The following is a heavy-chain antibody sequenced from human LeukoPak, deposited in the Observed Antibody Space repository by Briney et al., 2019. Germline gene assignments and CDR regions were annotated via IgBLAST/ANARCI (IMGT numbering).Heavy chain of an antibody. V-gene: IGHV3-7*04. Sequence: PGGSLRLSCAASGFTCSSYWMTWVRQDPGKGLEWVANIKEDGSEQNYVASVKGRFTVSRDNAKNSLYLQMNSLRDEDTAVYYCARDGGDAYFDYWGQGTLVTVSS. CDR2: IKEDGSEQ. CDR1: GFTCSSYW. J-gene: IGHJ4*02. D-gene: IGHD3-16*01. CDR3: ARDGGDAYFDY.